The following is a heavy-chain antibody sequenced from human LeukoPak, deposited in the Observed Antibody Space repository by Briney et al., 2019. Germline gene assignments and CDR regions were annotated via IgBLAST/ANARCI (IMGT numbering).Heavy chain of an antibody. Sequence: GGSLRLSCAASGFTFSSYAMHWVRQAPGKGLEWVAVISYDGSNKYYADSVKGRFTISRDNSKNTLYPQMNSLRAEDTAVYYCAREDYYDSSGYYYREYFQHWGQGTLVTVSS. CDR3: AREDYYDSSGYYYREYFQH. D-gene: IGHD3-22*01. CDR2: ISYDGSNK. V-gene: IGHV3-30-3*01. J-gene: IGHJ1*01. CDR1: GFTFSSYA.